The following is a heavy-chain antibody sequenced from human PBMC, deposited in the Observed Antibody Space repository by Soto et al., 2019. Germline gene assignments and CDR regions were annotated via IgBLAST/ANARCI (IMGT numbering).Heavy chain of an antibody. Sequence: SWTLSVTCAVSGGSSSSYYWSWIRQPPGKGLEWIGYIYYSGSTNYNPSLKSRVTISVDTSKNQFSLKLSSVTAADTAVYYCATGSRDGYNYWGQGTLVTVSS. CDR3: ATGSRDGYNY. CDR1: GGSSSSYY. CDR2: IYYSGST. D-gene: IGHD5-12*01. J-gene: IGHJ4*02. V-gene: IGHV4-59*01.